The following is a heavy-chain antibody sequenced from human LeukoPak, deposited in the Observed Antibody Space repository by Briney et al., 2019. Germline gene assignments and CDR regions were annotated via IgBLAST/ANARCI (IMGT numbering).Heavy chain of an antibody. D-gene: IGHD3-10*01. CDR2: ISYSGSP. Sequence: SETLSLTCTVSGASISSGGYDWSWTRQHQGRGLEWFGYISYSGSPYYNPSLKSRVTISVDTSRNQFSLKLSSVTAADTAVYYCARRSYYNRFDYWGQGTLVTVSS. CDR3: ARRSYYNRFDY. J-gene: IGHJ4*02. V-gene: IGHV4-31*03. CDR1: GASISSGGYD.